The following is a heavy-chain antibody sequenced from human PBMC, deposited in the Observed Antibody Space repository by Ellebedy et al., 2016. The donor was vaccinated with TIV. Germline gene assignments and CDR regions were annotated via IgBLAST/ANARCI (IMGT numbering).Heavy chain of an antibody. Sequence: ASVKVSXXASGATFSNYAINWVRQAPGKGLEWMGGFDPEDGETIYAQKFQGRVTMTEDTSTDTAYMELSSLRSEDTAVYYCATDPRRSPFDYWGQGTLVTVSS. CDR1: GATFSNYA. CDR3: ATDPRRSPFDY. J-gene: IGHJ4*02. V-gene: IGHV1-24*01. D-gene: IGHD3-3*01. CDR2: FDPEDGET.